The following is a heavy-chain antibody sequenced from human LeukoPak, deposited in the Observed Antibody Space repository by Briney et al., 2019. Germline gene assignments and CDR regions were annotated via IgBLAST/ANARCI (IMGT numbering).Heavy chain of an antibody. CDR1: GFTFSSYW. V-gene: IGHV3-74*01. CDR3: ARELYCGGDCYSGGDAFDI. D-gene: IGHD2-21*02. CDR2: INSDGSST. J-gene: IGHJ3*02. Sequence: GGSLRLSCAASGFTFSSYWMHWVRQAPGKGLVWVSRINSDGSSTSYADSVKGRFTISRDNAKNSLYLQMNSLRAEDTAVYYCARELYCGGDCYSGGDAFDIWGQGTMVTVSS.